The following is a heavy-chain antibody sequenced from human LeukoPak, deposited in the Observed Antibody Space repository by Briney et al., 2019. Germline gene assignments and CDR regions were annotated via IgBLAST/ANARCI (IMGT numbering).Heavy chain of an antibody. CDR2: ISAYNGNT. Sequence: ASVKVSCKASGYTFTSYGISWVRQAPGQGLEWMGWISAYNGNTNYAQKLQGRVTITADKSTSTAYMELSSLRSEDTAVYYCARTGFYDYVWGSYRVDYWGQGTLVTVSS. J-gene: IGHJ4*02. D-gene: IGHD3-16*02. CDR3: ARTGFYDYVWGSYRVDY. V-gene: IGHV1-18*01. CDR1: GYTFTSYG.